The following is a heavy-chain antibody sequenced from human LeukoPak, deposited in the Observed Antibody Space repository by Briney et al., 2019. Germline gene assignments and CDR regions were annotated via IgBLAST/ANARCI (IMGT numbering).Heavy chain of an antibody. J-gene: IGHJ6*04. CDR1: GVTFSSYA. Sequence: GRSLRLSCAASGVTFSSYAMSWVRQAPGKGLEWVSAISGSGGSTYYADSVKGRFTTSRDNTNNTLLLQMNSTTAETPAVYYCAELGITMIGGVWGKGTTVTISS. V-gene: IGHV3-23*01. CDR2: ISGSGGST. CDR3: AELGITMIGGV. D-gene: IGHD3-10*02.